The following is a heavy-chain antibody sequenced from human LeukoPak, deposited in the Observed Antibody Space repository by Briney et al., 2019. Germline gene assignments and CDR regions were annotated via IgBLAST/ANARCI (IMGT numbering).Heavy chain of an antibody. D-gene: IGHD1-26*01. CDR3: ARAESKWELFAY. V-gene: IGHV3-74*01. J-gene: IGHJ4*02. Sequence: GGSLRLSCAASGFTFSSYWMHWVRQAPGKGLVWVSRINRDGSSTSYADSVKGRFTISRDNAKNTLYLQMNSLRAEDTAVYYCARAESKWELFAYWGQGTLVTVSS. CDR1: GFTFSSYW. CDR2: INRDGSST.